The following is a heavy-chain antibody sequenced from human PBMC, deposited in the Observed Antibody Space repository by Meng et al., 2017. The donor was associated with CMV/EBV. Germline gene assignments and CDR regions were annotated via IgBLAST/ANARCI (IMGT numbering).Heavy chain of an antibody. D-gene: IGHD4-17*01. Sequence: GSLRLSCTVSGGSISSSSYYWGWLRQPPGKGLEWIGSIYYSGSTYYNPSLKSRVTISVDTSKNQFSLKLSSVTAADTAVYYCARPHYANYFDYWGQGTLVTVSS. V-gene: IGHV4-39*01. J-gene: IGHJ4*02. CDR2: IYYSGST. CDR3: ARPHYANYFDY. CDR1: GGSISSSSYY.